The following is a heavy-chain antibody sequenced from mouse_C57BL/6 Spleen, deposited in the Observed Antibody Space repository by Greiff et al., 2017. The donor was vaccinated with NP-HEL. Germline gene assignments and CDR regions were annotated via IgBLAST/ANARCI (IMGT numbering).Heavy chain of an antibody. D-gene: IGHD1-1*01. CDR2: IYPSDSET. CDR1: GYTFTSYW. V-gene: IGHV1-61*01. CDR3: ARSPYYGSTQFAY. J-gene: IGHJ3*01. Sequence: QVQLQQPGAELVRPGSSVKLSCKASGYTFTSYWMDWVKQRPGQGLEWIGNIYPSDSETNYNQKFKDKATLTVDKSSSTAYMQLSSLTSEDSAVYYCARSPYYGSTQFAYWGQGTLVTVSA.